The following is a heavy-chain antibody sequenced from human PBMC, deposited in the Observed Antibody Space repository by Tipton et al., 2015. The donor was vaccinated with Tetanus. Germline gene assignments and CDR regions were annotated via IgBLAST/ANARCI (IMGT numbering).Heavy chain of an antibody. D-gene: IGHD6-25*01. V-gene: IGHV3-23*01. J-gene: IGHJ4*02. CDR2: IGGSGGAS. CDR3: AKGRAAATYFFDY. CDR1: GFTFSSYT. Sequence: LSLTCAASGFTFSSYTMSWVRQAPGKGLECVSAIGGSGGASYYADSVKGRFTISRDNSKSTLYLQVHSLRVEDTAIYFCAKGRAAATYFFDYWGQGTPVTVSS.